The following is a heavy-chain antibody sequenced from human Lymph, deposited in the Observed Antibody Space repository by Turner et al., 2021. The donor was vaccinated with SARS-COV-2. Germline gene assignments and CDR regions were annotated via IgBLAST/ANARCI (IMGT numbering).Heavy chain of an antibody. D-gene: IGHD3-10*01. CDR1: GFTFSSYA. CDR3: ARGDYYGSGSYPGKTFDC. Sequence: QVQLVESGGGVVQPGRSLSLSCAASGFTFSSYAMYWVRQAPGKGLEWVAGISYDGSNKYYADSVKGRFTISRDNSKNTLYLQMNSLRAEDTAVYYCARGDYYGSGSYPGKTFDCWGQGTLVTVSS. J-gene: IGHJ4*02. V-gene: IGHV3-30-3*01. CDR2: ISYDGSNK.